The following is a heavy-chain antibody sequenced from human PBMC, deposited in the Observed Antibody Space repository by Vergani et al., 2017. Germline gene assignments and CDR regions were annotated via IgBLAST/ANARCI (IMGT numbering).Heavy chain of an antibody. V-gene: IGHV4-30-4*01. D-gene: IGHD5-12*01. CDR3: TRFNRGYDIWFDP. Sequence: QVQLQESGPGLVKPSQTLSLTCTVSGGSISSGDYYWSWIPQPPGKGLEWIGNIYYRGSTYYNPSLKSLVTITVDTSKNQFSLKLSSVTAADTAVYSCTRFNRGYDIWFDPWGQGTLVTVSS. CDR2: IYYRGST. CDR1: GGSISSGDYY. J-gene: IGHJ5*02.